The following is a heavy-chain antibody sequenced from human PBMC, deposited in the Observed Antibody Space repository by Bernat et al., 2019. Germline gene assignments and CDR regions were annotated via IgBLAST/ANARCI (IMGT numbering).Heavy chain of an antibody. Sequence: QVQLVQSGAEVKKPGASVKVSCKVSGYTLTELSMHWVRQPPGKGLEWMGGFDPEDGETIYAQKFQGRVTMTEDTSTDTAYMELSSLRSEDTAVYYCATGGKKYGDYGTWRWSESWGQANLAPVSS. CDR2: FDPEDGET. D-gene: IGHD4-17*01. J-gene: IGHJ5*01. CDR3: ATGGKKYGDYGTWRWSES. CDR1: GYTLTELS. V-gene: IGHV1-24*01.